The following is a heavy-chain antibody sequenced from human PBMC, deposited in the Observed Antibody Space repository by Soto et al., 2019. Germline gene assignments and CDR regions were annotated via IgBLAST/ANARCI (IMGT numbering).Heavy chain of an antibody. CDR1: GFTFSDYY. V-gene: IGHV3-11*01. D-gene: IGHD2-2*01. CDR2: ISSSGSTI. J-gene: IGHJ6*02. Sequence: QVQLVESGGGLVKPGGSLRLSCAASGFTFSDYYMSWIRQAPGKGLEWVSYISSSGSTIYYADSVKGRFTISRDNAKKSLFLQMNSLRAEDTAVYYCAGDLGPSGTRVYGMDVWGQGTTVTVSS. CDR3: AGDLGPSGTRVYGMDV.